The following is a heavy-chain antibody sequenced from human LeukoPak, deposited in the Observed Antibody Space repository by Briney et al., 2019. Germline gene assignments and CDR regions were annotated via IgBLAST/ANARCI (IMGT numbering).Heavy chain of an antibody. CDR3: AGVLRGAFDI. CDR1: GITVSSND. J-gene: IGHJ3*02. Sequence: GGSLRLSCTASGITVSSNDMCWVRQAPGKGLEWISLIYSGGRTDYADSVKGRCTISRDNSKNMVYLQMNSLRGDDTAVYYCAGVLRGAFDIWGQGKMVAVSS. CDR2: IYSGGRT. V-gene: IGHV3-53*01.